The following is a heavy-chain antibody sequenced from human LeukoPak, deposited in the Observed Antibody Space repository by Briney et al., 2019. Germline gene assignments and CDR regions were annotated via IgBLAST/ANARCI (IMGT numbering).Heavy chain of an antibody. Sequence: SETLSLTCTVSGGSISSYYWSWIRQPPGKGLGWIGYIYYSGSTNYNPSLKSRVTISVDTSKNQFSLKLSSVTAADTAVYYCARHAFWSGWFDPWGQGTLVTVSS. V-gene: IGHV4-59*08. J-gene: IGHJ5*02. CDR3: ARHAFWSGWFDP. CDR2: IYYSGST. CDR1: GGSISSYY. D-gene: IGHD2-8*02.